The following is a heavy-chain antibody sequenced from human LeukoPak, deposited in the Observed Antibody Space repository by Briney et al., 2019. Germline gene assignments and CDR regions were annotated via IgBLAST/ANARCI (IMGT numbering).Heavy chain of an antibody. V-gene: IGHV3-30*18. D-gene: IGHD3-22*01. J-gene: IGHJ4*02. CDR2: ISYDRSTN. CDR3: AKVRGGYYDSSFDY. Sequence: PGRSLRLSCAASGFTFSSYGMHWFRQAPGKGLEWVAVISYDRSTNYYTASVKGRFTISRDNSKNTLYLQMNSLSAEDTAVYYCAKVRGGYYDSSFDYWGQGTLVTVSS. CDR1: GFTFSSYG.